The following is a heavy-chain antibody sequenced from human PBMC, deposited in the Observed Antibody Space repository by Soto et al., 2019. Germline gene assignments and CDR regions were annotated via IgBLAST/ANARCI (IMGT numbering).Heavy chain of an antibody. Sequence: QVQLVQSGAEVKKPGDSVKVSCKTSGYTFTDYYMHWVRQAPGQGFEWVGGINPKSGGPKYVPKFQGRVTVPRDTSTSTAYMELNRLTSDDTAVYYCASEDCRNTNCLKGFDYWGQGTLVTVSS. J-gene: IGHJ4*02. CDR3: ASEDCRNTNCLKGFDY. V-gene: IGHV1-2*02. CDR1: GYTFTDYY. CDR2: INPKSGGP. D-gene: IGHD2-15*01.